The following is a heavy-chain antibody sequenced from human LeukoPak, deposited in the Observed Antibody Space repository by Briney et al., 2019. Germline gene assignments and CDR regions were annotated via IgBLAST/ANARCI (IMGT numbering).Heavy chain of an antibody. CDR1: GGSISSSSYY. D-gene: IGHD6-13*01. V-gene: IGHV4-39*07. J-gene: IGHJ4*02. Sequence: PSETLSLTCTVSGGSISSSSYYWGWIRQPPGKGLEWIGSIYHSGSTYYNPSLKSRVTISVDTSKNQFSLKLSSVTAADTAVYYCARGLTPTYSSPGFDYWGQGTLVTVSS. CDR2: IYHSGST. CDR3: ARGLTPTYSSPGFDY.